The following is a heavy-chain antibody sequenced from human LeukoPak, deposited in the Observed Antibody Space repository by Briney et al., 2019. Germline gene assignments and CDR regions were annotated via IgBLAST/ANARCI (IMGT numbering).Heavy chain of an antibody. Sequence: SETLSLTCAVYGGSFSGYYWSWIRQPPGKGLEWIGEINHSGSTNYNPSLKSRVTISVDTSKNQFSLKLSSVTAADTAVYYCARDRPRPQTSPIAGDGMDVWGQGTTVTVSS. CDR2: INHSGST. CDR1: GGSFSGYY. D-gene: IGHD6-13*01. CDR3: ARDRPRPQTSPIAGDGMDV. J-gene: IGHJ6*02. V-gene: IGHV4-34*01.